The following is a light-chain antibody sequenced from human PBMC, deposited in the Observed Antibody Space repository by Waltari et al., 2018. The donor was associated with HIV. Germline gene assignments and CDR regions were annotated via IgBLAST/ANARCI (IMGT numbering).Light chain of an antibody. Sequence: EIVMTQSPATLSASPGERVTISCRASQYVRASVAWYQLKPGQAPRLLIYVASARATGVPPRFSGGGSGTEFTLTISSLQSEDFGVYYCQQYNDRPPITFGQGTRLEIK. CDR1: QYVRAS. V-gene: IGKV3-15*01. CDR3: QQYNDRPPIT. CDR2: VAS. J-gene: IGKJ5*01.